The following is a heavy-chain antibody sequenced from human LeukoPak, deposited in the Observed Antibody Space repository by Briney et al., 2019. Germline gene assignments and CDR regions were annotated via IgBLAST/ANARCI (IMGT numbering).Heavy chain of an antibody. V-gene: IGHV3-30-3*01. J-gene: IGHJ4*02. CDR3: ASGGMYSSGWYG. CDR2: ISYDGSNK. CDR1: GFTFSSYA. D-gene: IGHD6-19*01. Sequence: GGSLRLSCEASGFTFSSYAMHWVRQAPGKGLEGVAVISYDGSNKYYADSVKGRFTISRDNSKNTLYLQMNSLRAEDTAVYYCASGGMYSSGWYGWGQGTLVTVSS.